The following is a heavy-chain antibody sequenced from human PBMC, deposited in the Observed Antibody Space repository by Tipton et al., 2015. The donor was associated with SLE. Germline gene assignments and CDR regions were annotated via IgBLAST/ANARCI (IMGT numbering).Heavy chain of an antibody. Sequence: LRLSCTVSGGSISSSSYYWGWIRQPPGKGLEWIGSIYYSGSTYYNPSLKSRVTISVDTSKNQFSLKLSSVTAADTAVYYCARQDSNGGYDYWGQGTLVTVSS. CDR2: IYYSGST. J-gene: IGHJ4*02. V-gene: IGHV4-39*01. D-gene: IGHD3-16*01. CDR3: ARQDSNGGYDY. CDR1: GGSISSSSYY.